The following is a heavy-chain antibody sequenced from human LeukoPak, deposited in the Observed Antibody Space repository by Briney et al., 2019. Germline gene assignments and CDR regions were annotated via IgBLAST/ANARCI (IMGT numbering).Heavy chain of an antibody. V-gene: IGHV1-2*02. D-gene: IGHD3-22*01. CDR3: ATGPGKYYYDTSSYSGFHCYFDL. CDR1: GYTFTSYD. Sequence: ASVKVSCKASGYTFTSYDINWVRQAPGQGLEWMGWINPNSGGTNYAQKFQGRVTMTRDTSISTAYMELSRLRPDDTAVYYCATGPGKYYYDTSSYSGFHCYFDLWGRGTLVTVSS. J-gene: IGHJ2*01. CDR2: INPNSGGT.